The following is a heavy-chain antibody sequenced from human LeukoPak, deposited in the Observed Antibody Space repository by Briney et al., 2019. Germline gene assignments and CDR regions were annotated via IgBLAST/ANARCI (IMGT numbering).Heavy chain of an antibody. J-gene: IGHJ5*02. Sequence: ASVKVSCKASGYTFTSYGISWVRQAPGQGLEWMGWISAYNGNTNYAQKLQGRVIMTTDTSTSTVYMELRSLRSDDTAVYYCARDGHTMVRGVITGLDPWGQGTLVTVSS. CDR1: GYTFTSYG. CDR2: ISAYNGNT. CDR3: ARDGHTMVRGVITGLDP. V-gene: IGHV1-18*01. D-gene: IGHD3-10*01.